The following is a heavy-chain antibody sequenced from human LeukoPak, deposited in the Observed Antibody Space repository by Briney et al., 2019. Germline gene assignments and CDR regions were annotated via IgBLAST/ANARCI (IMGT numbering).Heavy chain of an antibody. V-gene: IGHV4-59*08. CDR1: GRSVSNYY. Sequence: PSETLSLTCSVSGRSVSNYYWRWIRQPPGKGLEWLGYVYYTGSTNYNPSLKSRVTMFEDKSKNQFSLRLYSVTVADTAVYYCARHFAYSSSSYFDYWGQGSLVTVSS. CDR3: ARHFAYSSSSYFDY. CDR2: VYYTGST. D-gene: IGHD6-6*01. J-gene: IGHJ4*02.